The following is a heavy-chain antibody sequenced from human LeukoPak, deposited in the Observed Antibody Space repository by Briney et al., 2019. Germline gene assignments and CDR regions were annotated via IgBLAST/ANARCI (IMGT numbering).Heavy chain of an antibody. D-gene: IGHD3-16*01. CDR1: GFTFSSYS. V-gene: IGHV3-49*04. CDR2: IRSKAYGGTT. J-gene: IGHJ6*03. CDR3: TRDYRFMLTFGGYYYYMDV. Sequence: GGSLRLSCAASGFTFSSYSMSWVRQAPGKGLEWVGFIRSKAYGGTTEYAASVKGRFTISRDDSKSFVYLQMNSLKTEDTAVHYCTRDYRFMLTFGGYYYYMDVWGQGTTVTVSS.